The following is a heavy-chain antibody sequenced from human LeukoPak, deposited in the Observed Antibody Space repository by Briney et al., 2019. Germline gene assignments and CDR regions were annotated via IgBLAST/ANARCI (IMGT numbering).Heavy chain of an antibody. V-gene: IGHV1-69*01. Sequence: GGSLRLSCAASGFTFSSYAISWVRQAPGQGLEWMGGIIPIFGTTNYAQKFQGRVTIIADESTSTTYMELSSLRSEDTAVYYCARNVATMRPYYFDYWGQGTLVTVSS. CDR1: GFTFSSYA. CDR2: IIPIFGTT. D-gene: IGHD5-12*01. J-gene: IGHJ4*02. CDR3: ARNVATMRPYYFDY.